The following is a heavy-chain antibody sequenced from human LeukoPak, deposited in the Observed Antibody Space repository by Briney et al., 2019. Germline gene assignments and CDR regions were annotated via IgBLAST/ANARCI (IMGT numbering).Heavy chain of an antibody. D-gene: IGHD6-13*01. CDR1: GFTFSSYS. V-gene: IGHV3-21*01. CDR3: ARDSSSWYSHFDY. CDR2: ISSSSSYI. Sequence: GGSLRLSCAASGFTFSSYSMNWVRQAPGKGLEWVSSISSSSSYIYYADSVKGRFTISRDNAKNSLYLQMNSLRAEDTAVYYCARDSSSWYSHFDYWGQGTLVTVSS. J-gene: IGHJ4*02.